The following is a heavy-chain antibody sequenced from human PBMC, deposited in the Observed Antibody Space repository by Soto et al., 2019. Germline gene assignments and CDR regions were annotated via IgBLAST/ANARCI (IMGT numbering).Heavy chain of an antibody. J-gene: IGHJ6*03. V-gene: IGHV1-46*03. CDR3: ARESPYYDFWSGYVPLYYYYYMDV. D-gene: IGHD3-3*01. CDR2: INPSGGST. Sequence: GASVKVSCKSSGYTFTSYYMHCVRQALGQGLEWMGIINPSGGSTSYAQKFQGRVTMTRDTSTSTVYMELSSLRSEDTAVYYCARESPYYDFWSGYVPLYYYYYMDVWGKGTTVTVSS. CDR1: GYTFTSYY.